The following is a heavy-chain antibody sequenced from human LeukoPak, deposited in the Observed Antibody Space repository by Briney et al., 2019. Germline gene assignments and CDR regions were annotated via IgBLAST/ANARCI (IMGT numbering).Heavy chain of an antibody. CDR2: IYTSGST. J-gene: IGHJ5*02. CDR1: GGSISSYY. CDR3: ASSQTYYDILTGYSPDNWFDP. D-gene: IGHD3-9*01. Sequence: PSETLSLTCTVSGGSISSYYWSWIRQPAGKGLEWIGRIYTSGSTNYNPSLKSRVTMSVDTSKNQFSLKLSSVTAADTAVYYCASSQTYYDILTGYSPDNWFDPWGQGTLVTVSS. V-gene: IGHV4-4*07.